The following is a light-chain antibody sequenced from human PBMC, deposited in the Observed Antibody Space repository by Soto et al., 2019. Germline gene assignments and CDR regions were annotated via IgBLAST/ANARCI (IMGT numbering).Light chain of an antibody. Sequence: QSVLTQPPSVSGAPGQRVTISCTGSGSNIGAGSDVHRYQQLPGTAPKLLVYANNNRPSGVPDRFSGSKSATSASLAIAGLQAEDEADYYCQSYDSSLSGWVFGTGTKVTVL. V-gene: IGLV1-40*01. J-gene: IGLJ1*01. CDR2: ANN. CDR3: QSYDSSLSGWV. CDR1: GSNIGAGSD.